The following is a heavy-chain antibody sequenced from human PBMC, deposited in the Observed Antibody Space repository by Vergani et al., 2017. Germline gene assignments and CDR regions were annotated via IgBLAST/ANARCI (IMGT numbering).Heavy chain of an antibody. V-gene: IGHV3-23*01. J-gene: IGHJ3*02. D-gene: IGHD3-16*02. Sequence: EVQLLESGGGLVQPGGSLRLSCAASGFTFSSYAMSWVRQAPGKGLEWVSAISGSGGSTYYADSVKGRFTISRDNSKNTLYLQMNSLRAEDTAVYYCATVYVWGSYRQDPDAFDIWGQGTMVTVSS. CDR3: ATVYVWGSYRQDPDAFDI. CDR2: ISGSGGST. CDR1: GFTFSSYA.